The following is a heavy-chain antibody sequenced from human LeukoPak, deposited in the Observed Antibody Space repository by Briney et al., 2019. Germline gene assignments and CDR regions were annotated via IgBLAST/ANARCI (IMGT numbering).Heavy chain of an antibody. D-gene: IGHD1-7*01. Sequence: GGSLRLSCAASGFTFSSYAMSWVRQTPGKGLEWVSVISAGGSTTYYADSVKGRFTISRDNAKNTLYLQMNSLRVEDTAVYYCARQGGVGNYATGSWFDPWGQGSLVIVSS. CDR2: ISAGGSTT. CDR1: GFTFSSYA. V-gene: IGHV3-23*01. J-gene: IGHJ5*02. CDR3: ARQGGVGNYATGSWFDP.